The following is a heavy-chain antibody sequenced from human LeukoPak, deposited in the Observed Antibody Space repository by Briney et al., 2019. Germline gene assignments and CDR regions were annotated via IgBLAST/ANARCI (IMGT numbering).Heavy chain of an antibody. CDR1: GFTFSDYY. Sequence: GGSLRLSCAASGFTFSDYYMSWIRQAPGKGLEWVSYISSSGSTIYYADSVKGRFTISRDNAKNSLYLQMNSLRAEDTAVYYCARDPTYYYDSSGTNWGQGTLVTVSS. CDR3: ARDPTYYYDSSGTN. J-gene: IGHJ4*02. D-gene: IGHD3-22*01. V-gene: IGHV3-11*01. CDR2: ISSSGSTI.